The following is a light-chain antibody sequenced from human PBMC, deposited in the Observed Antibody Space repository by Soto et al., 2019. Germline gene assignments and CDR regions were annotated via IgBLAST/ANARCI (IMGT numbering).Light chain of an antibody. CDR1: SSNIGSNY. CDR2: RYN. J-gene: IGLJ2*01. Sequence: QLVLTQPPSASGTPGQRVTISCSGSSSNIGSNYVFWYQHLPGTAPKLLIYRYNQRPSGVPDRFSGSKSGTSASLAISGLRSEDETDYYCAAWDDSLSGVVFGGGTKLTVL. CDR3: AAWDDSLSGVV. V-gene: IGLV1-47*01.